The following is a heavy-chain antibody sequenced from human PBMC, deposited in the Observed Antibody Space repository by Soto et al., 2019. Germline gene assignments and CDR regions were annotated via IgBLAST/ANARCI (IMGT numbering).Heavy chain of an antibody. D-gene: IGHD5-18*01. J-gene: IGHJ6*02. Sequence: PGGSLRLSCAASDFTFSNYWMTWVRQAPGKGLEWVAKIKPDGSDKYYVDSVKGRFTISRDNAKSSLFLQMNSLRAEDTAVYYCARVDTALVHYGLDVWGQGTTFTVSS. CDR1: DFTFSNYW. V-gene: IGHV3-7*01. CDR2: IKPDGSDK. CDR3: ARVDTALVHYGLDV.